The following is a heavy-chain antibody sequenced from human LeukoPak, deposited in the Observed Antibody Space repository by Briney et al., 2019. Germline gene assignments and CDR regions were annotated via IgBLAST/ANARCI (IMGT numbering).Heavy chain of an antibody. J-gene: IGHJ5*02. D-gene: IGHD5-24*01. V-gene: IGHV3-30*04. Sequence: PGGSLGLSCVVSGFNFDNFAMHWVRQPLGKGLEWVAVISHDARTKYYADSMKGRITISRDNSKNTLFLQMNNLRTEDTAVYFCARPSPPGDGYNPPDHWGQGTLVTVSS. CDR1: GFNFDNFA. CDR3: ARPSPPGDGYNPPDH. CDR2: ISHDARTK.